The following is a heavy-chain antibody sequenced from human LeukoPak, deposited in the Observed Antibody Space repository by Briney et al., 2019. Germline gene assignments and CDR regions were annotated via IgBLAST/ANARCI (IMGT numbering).Heavy chain of an antibody. J-gene: IGHJ4*02. CDR1: GSSFTKSW. CDR3: ARHGYGYYFDY. D-gene: IGHD5-12*01. CDR2: IYPGDSDT. Sequence: KPGASLQISCKGSGSSFTKSWSGWGRQLPGKGLEGRGIIYPGDSDTRYSPSFQGQVTISADKSITTAYLHWSSLKASDTAMYYCARHGYGYYFDYWGQATLVTVSS. V-gene: IGHV5-51*01.